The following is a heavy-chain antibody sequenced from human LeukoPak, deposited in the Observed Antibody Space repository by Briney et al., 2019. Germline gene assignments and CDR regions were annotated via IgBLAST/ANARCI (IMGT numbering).Heavy chain of an antibody. CDR1: GFTFRTYA. Sequence: GGALRLSCAASGFTFRTYAMSWVRQAPGKGLEWVSGISGSGGSTYYADSVKGRFTISRDNAKNTLYLQMSSLRAEDTAVYYCAKGAYYDISTGAYDYCGQGTLVTVSS. CDR3: AKGAYYDISTGAYDY. CDR2: ISGSGGST. D-gene: IGHD3-9*01. J-gene: IGHJ4*02. V-gene: IGHV3-23*01.